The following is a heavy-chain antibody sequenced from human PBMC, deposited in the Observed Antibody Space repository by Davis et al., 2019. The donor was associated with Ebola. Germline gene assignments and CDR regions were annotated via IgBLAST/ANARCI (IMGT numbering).Heavy chain of an antibody. V-gene: IGHV4-4*02. Sequence: MPSETLSLTCTVSGGSISSSNWWSWVRQPPGKGLEWIGEISQSGSTNYNPSLKSRVTISVDTSKNQFSLKLSSVTAADTAVYYCATEYSSLYYFDYWGQGTLVTVSS. CDR3: ATEYSSLYYFDY. J-gene: IGHJ4*02. CDR1: GGSISSSNW. CDR2: ISQSGST. D-gene: IGHD6-6*01.